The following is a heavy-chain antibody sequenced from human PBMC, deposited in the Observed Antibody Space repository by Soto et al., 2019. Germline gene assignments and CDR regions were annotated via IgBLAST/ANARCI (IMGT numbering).Heavy chain of an antibody. V-gene: IGHV5-51*01. J-gene: IGHJ5*02. Sequence: PGEALKSTWNGSGYRFSTYWIAWVRQVPGKGVELMVMVYPGDSDVRYRPSFQGQVTISAYKSTSIAYLQWSSLKASDSAVYYCARQKPYGVNQQVWFDXWGQATLVTVSX. CDR2: VYPGDSDV. CDR3: ARQKPYGVNQQVWFDX. CDR1: GYRFSTYW. D-gene: IGHD4-17*01.